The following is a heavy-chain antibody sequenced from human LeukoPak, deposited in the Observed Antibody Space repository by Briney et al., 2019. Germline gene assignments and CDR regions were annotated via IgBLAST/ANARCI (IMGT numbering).Heavy chain of an antibody. CDR3: ATSREVAGSHAFDI. Sequence: GESLKISCKGSGYSFTNYWIGWVRQLPGKGLEWMGMLYPGDSARRFSPSFQGRVTMSVDRSINTAYLQWSSLRASDTAMYYCATSREVAGSHAFDIWGQGTVVTVSS. CDR2: LYPGDSAR. CDR1: GYSFTNYW. J-gene: IGHJ3*02. V-gene: IGHV5-51*01. D-gene: IGHD6-19*01.